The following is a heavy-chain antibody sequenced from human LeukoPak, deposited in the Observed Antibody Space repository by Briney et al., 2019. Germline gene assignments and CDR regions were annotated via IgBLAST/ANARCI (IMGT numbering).Heavy chain of an antibody. CDR3: ASDMVRGVMVHAFDI. Sequence: SETLSLTCTVSGGSISSGDYYWRWIRQPPGKGLEWIGYIYYSGSTYYNPSLKSRVTISVDTSKNQFPLKLSSVTAADTAVYYCASDMVRGVMVHAFDIWGQGTMVTVSS. J-gene: IGHJ3*02. V-gene: IGHV4-30-4*01. CDR1: GGSISSGDYY. CDR2: IYYSGST. D-gene: IGHD3-10*01.